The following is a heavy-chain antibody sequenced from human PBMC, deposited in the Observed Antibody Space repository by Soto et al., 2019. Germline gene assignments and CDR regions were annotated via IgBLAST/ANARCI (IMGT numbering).Heavy chain of an antibody. CDR3: ARNRAWDILTGQYYYGMDV. CDR2: IYYSGST. J-gene: IGHJ6*02. V-gene: IGHV4-39*01. D-gene: IGHD3-9*01. CDR1: GGSISSSSYY. Sequence: QLQLQESGPGLVKPSETLSLTCTVSGGSISSSSYYWGWIRQPPGKGLEWIGSIYYSGSTYYNPSLKSRVTISVDTSKNQFSLKLSSVTAADTAVYYCARNRAWDILTGQYYYGMDVWGQGTTVTVSS.